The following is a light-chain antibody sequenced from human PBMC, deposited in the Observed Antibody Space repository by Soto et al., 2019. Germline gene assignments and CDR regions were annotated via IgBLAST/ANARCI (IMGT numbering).Light chain of an antibody. CDR3: QQYNNWPSLT. CDR2: CAS. Sequence: EIVMTQSPAPLSVFAGERATLSCRASQSVSSNLAWYQQKTGQAPRLLIYCASTRATRIPAKFSGSGSGTEFTLIISSLQSEDVAVYYCQQYNNWPSLTFGGGTKVEIK. J-gene: IGKJ4*01. CDR1: QSVSSN. V-gene: IGKV3-15*01.